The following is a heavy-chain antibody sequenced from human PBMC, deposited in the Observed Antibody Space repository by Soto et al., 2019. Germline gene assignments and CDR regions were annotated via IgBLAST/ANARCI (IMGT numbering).Heavy chain of an antibody. CDR2: IWYDGSNK. CDR3: ARDWRGDSSGYF. V-gene: IGHV3-33*01. CDR1: GFTFSSYG. Sequence: PGGSLRLSCAASGFTFSSYGMHWVRQAPGKGLEWVAVIWYDGSNKYYADSVKGRFTISRDNSKNTLYLQMNSLRAEDTAVYYCARDWRGDSSGYFWGQGTLVTVSS. J-gene: IGHJ4*02. D-gene: IGHD3-22*01.